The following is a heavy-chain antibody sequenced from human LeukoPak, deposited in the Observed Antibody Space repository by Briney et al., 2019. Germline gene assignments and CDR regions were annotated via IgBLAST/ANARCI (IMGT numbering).Heavy chain of an antibody. CDR3: ATRTVPTAIHSAFDI. Sequence: ASVKVSCKSSGYTLSVLPIHWVRQAPGKGLECMGGYEPEDGETFYTREFQGRVTMTEDISTDTAYMELSSLRSDDTAMYYCATRTVPTAIHSAFDIWGQGTMVTVSS. CDR1: GYTLSVLP. CDR2: YEPEDGET. J-gene: IGHJ3*02. D-gene: IGHD2-2*02. V-gene: IGHV1-24*01.